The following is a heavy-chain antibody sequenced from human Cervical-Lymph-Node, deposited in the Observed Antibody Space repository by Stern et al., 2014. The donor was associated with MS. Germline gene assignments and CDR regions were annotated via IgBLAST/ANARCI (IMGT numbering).Heavy chain of an antibody. D-gene: IGHD1-26*01. CDR2: IDWDDDK. CDR3: ARSSYTGSYFDY. CDR1: GFSLTTSAMR. J-gene: IGHJ4*02. Sequence: SWEESGPALVKPTQTLTLTCTFSGFSLTTSAMRVSWIRQPPGKALEWLARIDWDDDKFYTTSLKTRLTIFKDTPKNQVVLTMTNMDPVDTATYYCARSSYTGSYFDYWGQGTLVTVSS. V-gene: IGHV2-70*04.